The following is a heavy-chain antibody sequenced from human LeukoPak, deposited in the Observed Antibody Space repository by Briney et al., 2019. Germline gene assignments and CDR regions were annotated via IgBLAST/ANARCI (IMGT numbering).Heavy chain of an antibody. CDR2: IYHSGST. CDR1: GCSISSGYY. J-gene: IGHJ5*02. CDR3: ARSSNWFDP. D-gene: IGHD6-6*01. Sequence: PSETLSLTCAVSGCSISSGYYWGWIRQPPGKGLEWIGSIYHSGSTYYNPSLKSRVTISVDTSKNQFSLKLSSVTAADTAVYYCARSSNWFDPWGQGTLVTVSS. V-gene: IGHV4-38-2*01.